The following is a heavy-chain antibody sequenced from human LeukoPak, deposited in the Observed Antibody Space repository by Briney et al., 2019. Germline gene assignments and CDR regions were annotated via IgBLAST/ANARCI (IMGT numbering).Heavy chain of an antibody. CDR1: GGSFSGYY. D-gene: IGHD6-19*01. J-gene: IGHJ4*02. V-gene: IGHV4-38-2*01. Sequence: SETLSLTCAVYGGSFSGYYWGWIRQSPGTGLEWIGSIYHSGSTYYNPSLKSRITISVGTSKNQFSLKLSSVTAADTAVYYCARVGRGSSGWYGPDYWGQGTLVTVSS. CDR3: ARVGRGSSGWYGPDY. CDR2: IYHSGST.